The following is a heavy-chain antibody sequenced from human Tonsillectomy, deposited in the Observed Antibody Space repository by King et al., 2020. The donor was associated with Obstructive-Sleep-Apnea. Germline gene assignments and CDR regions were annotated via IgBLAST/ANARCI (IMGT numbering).Heavy chain of an antibody. J-gene: IGHJ6*02. CDR3: VKGPKVYGMDV. V-gene: IGHV3-15*01. Sequence: QLVQSGGGLVKPGGSLRLSCAASGFTFSNAWMTWVRQAPGKGLEWVGRIKRKSDGGTTEYAAPVKDRFTISRDDLKNTVYLQMNSLKIEDTALYYCVKGPKVYGMDVWGQGTTVTVSS. CDR1: GFTFSNAW. CDR2: IKRKSDGGTT.